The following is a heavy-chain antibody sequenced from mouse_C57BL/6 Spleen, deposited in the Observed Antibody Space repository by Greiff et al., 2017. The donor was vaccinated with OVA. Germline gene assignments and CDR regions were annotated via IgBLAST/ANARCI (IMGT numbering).Heavy chain of an antibody. V-gene: IGHV5-16*01. Sequence: EVHLVESEGGLVQPGSSMKLSCTASGFTFSDYYMAWVRQVPEKGLEWVANINYDGSSTYYLDSLKSRFIISRDNAKNILYLQMSSLKSEDTATYYCARGDSSYYYAMDYWGQGTSVTVSS. CDR2: INYDGSST. CDR1: GFTFSDYY. CDR3: ARGDSSYYYAMDY. D-gene: IGHD3-3*01. J-gene: IGHJ4*01.